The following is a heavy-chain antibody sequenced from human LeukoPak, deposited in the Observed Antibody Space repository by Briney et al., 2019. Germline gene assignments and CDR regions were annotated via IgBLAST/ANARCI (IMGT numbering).Heavy chain of an antibody. V-gene: IGHV3-48*01. CDR3: AKQHRSGSWDMDV. Sequence: GGSLRLSCAASGFTFTTYWMSWVRQAPGKGLEWVSHITVGRNTIYYADSVKGRLTISRDNAKNSLFLQMNSLRAEGTAVYYCAKQHRSGSWDMDVWGKGTTVTVSS. CDR2: ITVGRNTI. J-gene: IGHJ6*03. CDR1: GFTFTTYW. D-gene: IGHD1-26*01.